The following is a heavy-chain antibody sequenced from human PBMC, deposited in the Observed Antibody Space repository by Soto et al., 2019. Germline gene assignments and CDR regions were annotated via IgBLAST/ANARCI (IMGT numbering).Heavy chain of an antibody. Sequence: ASGKASCKVSGYTLTELSMHWVRQAPGKGLEWMGGFDPEDGETIYAQKFQGRVTMTEDTSTDTAYMELSSLRSEDTAVYYCATVGYCTNGVCYRKFDYWGQGTLVTVST. CDR1: GYTLTELS. CDR3: ATVGYCTNGVCYRKFDY. CDR2: FDPEDGET. J-gene: IGHJ4*02. D-gene: IGHD2-8*01. V-gene: IGHV1-24*01.